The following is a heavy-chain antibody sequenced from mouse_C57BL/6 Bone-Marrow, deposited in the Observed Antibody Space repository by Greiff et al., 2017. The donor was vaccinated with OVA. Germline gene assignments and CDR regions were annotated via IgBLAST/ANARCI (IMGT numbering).Heavy chain of an antibody. CDR3: ASDGSRFAY. CDR2: ISYDGSN. CDR1: GYSITSGYY. Sequence: DVQLQESGPGLVKPSQSLSLTCSVTGYSITSGYYWNWIRQFPGNKLEWMGYISYDGSNNYNPSLKNRISITRDTSKNQFFLKLNSVTTEDTATYYCASDGSRFAYWGQGTLVTVSA. D-gene: IGHD2-2*01. J-gene: IGHJ3*01. V-gene: IGHV3-6*01.